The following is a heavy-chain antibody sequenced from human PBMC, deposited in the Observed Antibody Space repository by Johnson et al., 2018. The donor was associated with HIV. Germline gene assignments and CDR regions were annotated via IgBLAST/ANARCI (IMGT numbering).Heavy chain of an antibody. CDR1: GFTFDDYA. CDR3: AKDMNWNLIGDGFDI. Sequence: QPGRSLRLSCGASGFTFDDYAMHWVRQPPGKGLEWVSGISWKSGRIKYADSVQGRFTNSSDKAKNYLYLQMNSLRPEETTLYYCAKDMNWNLIGDGFDIWGQGTMFTVSS. J-gene: IGHJ3*02. V-gene: IGHV3-9*01. CDR2: ISWKSGRI. D-gene: IGHD1-1*01.